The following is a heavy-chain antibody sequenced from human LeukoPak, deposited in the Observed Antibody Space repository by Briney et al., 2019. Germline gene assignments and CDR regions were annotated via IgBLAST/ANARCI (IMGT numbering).Heavy chain of an antibody. Sequence: GGSLRLSCAASGFTFSSYGMHWVRQAPGKGLEWVAFIRYDGSNEYYADSVKGRFTISRDNSKNTLYLQMNSLRAEDTAVYYCAKDRAWNYYDSSGPFDYWGQGTLVTVSS. CDR3: AKDRAWNYYDSSGPFDY. CDR2: IRYDGSNE. V-gene: IGHV3-30*02. CDR1: GFTFSSYG. D-gene: IGHD3-22*01. J-gene: IGHJ4*02.